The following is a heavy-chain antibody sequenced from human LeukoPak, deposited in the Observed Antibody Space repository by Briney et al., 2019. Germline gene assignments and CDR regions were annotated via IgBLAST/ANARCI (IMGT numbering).Heavy chain of an antibody. CDR1: GYSFTSYW. CDR2: IYPYDSDT. CDR3: ARHIGYSAWNPDY. D-gene: IGHD5-12*01. J-gene: IGHJ4*02. Sequence: TGESLKISCKASGYSFTSYWIGWVRQVPGKGLEWMGIIYPYDSDTRYSPSFQGQVTISADKSISTAYLQWSNLKASDTAMHYCARHIGYSAWNPDYWGQGTLVTVS. V-gene: IGHV5-51*01.